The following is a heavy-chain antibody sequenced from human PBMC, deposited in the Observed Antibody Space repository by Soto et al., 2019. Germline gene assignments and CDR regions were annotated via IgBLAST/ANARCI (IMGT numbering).Heavy chain of an antibody. J-gene: IGHJ5*02. V-gene: IGHV1-8*01. D-gene: IGHD6-19*01. CDR1: GYTFTSSN. Sequence: QEQLVQSGAEVKRPGASVKVSCRASGYTFTSSNINWVRQAAGQGPEWIGWMNPVNGNAAFAREFQGRVTMTRDTSTDTAYMEVGGLSSGDTAIYYCARAVGNAVTGLDLWGPGTLVTVSS. CDR3: ARAVGNAVTGLDL. CDR2: MNPVNGNA.